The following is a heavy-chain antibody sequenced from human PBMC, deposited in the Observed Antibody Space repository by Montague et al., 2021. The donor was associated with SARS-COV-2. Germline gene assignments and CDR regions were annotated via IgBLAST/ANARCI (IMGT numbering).Heavy chain of an antibody. Sequence: SETLSLTCTVSGXSISYFYWSWIRQPAGKGLEWIGRVSASGSTNYNPSLNSRVTMSVDTSKKQFSLRLSPVTAADTAVYHCARDVVAAPGTFDYWGQGTLVTVSS. V-gene: IGHV4-4*07. D-gene: IGHD6-13*01. CDR3: ARDVVAAPGTFDY. CDR2: VSASGST. J-gene: IGHJ4*02. CDR1: GXSISYFY.